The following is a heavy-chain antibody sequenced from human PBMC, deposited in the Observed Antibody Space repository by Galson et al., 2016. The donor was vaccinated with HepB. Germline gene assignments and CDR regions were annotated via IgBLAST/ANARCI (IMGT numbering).Heavy chain of an antibody. D-gene: IGHD3-10*01. V-gene: IGHV5-51*01. CDR2: IYPGDSDT. J-gene: IGHJ6*02. Sequence: QSGAEVKKPGESLKISCKGSGYSFTSYWIDWVRQMPGKGLEWMGIIYPGDSDTRYSPSFQGQVTISADKSINTAYLQWSSLKASDTATYYCARREGRYGSVSFYGMDVWGQGTTVIVSS. CDR3: ARREGRYGSVSFYGMDV. CDR1: GYSFTSYW.